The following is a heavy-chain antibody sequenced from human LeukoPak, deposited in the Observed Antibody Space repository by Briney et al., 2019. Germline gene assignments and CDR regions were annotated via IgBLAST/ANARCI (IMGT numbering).Heavy chain of an antibody. CDR2: IIPIFGTA. V-gene: IGHV1-69*01. Sequence: ASVKVSCKASGGTFSSYAISWVRQALGQGLEWMGGIIPIFGTANYAQKFQGRVTITADESTSTAYMELSSLRSEDTAVYYCARVHVDTAMVNWFDPWGQGTLVTVSS. CDR3: ARVHVDTAMVNWFDP. D-gene: IGHD5-18*01. CDR1: GGTFSSYA. J-gene: IGHJ5*02.